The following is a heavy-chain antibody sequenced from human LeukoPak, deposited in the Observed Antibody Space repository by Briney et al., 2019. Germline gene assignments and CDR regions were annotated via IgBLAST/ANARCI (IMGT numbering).Heavy chain of an antibody. D-gene: IGHD3-10*01. CDR3: ARHRGITMVRTTNWFDP. CDR2: INHSGST. CDR1: GGSISRYY. J-gene: IGHJ5*02. Sequence: KPSETLSLTCTVSGGSISRYYWSWVRQPPGKGLEWIGEINHSGSTNYNPSLKSRVTISVDTSKNQFSLKLSSVTAADTAVYYCARHRGITMVRTTNWFDPWGQGTLVTVSS. V-gene: IGHV4-34*01.